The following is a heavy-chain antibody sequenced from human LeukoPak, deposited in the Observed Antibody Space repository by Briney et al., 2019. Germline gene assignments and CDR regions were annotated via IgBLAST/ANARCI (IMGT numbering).Heavy chain of an antibody. J-gene: IGHJ3*02. V-gene: IGHV3-74*01. CDR1: GFTFSSYW. Sequence: GGSLRLSCAASGFTFSSYWMHWVRQAPGKGLVWVSRINSDGSSTSYADSVKGRFTISRDNAKNSLYLQMNSLRAEDTAVYYCARDQVVATLEDAFDIWGQGTMVTVSS. CDR2: INSDGSST. CDR3: ARDQVVATLEDAFDI. D-gene: IGHD5-12*01.